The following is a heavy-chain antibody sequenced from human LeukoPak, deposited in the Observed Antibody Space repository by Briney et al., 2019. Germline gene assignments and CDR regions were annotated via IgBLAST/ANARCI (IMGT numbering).Heavy chain of an antibody. V-gene: IGHV4-59*01. D-gene: IGHD3-16*01. Sequence: SETLSLTCTVSGGSISSYYWSWIRQPPGKGLEWIGYIYYSGSTNYNPSLKSRVTISVDTSKNQFSLKLSSVTAADTAVYYCARAPTRGGPYYFDYWGQGTLVTVSS. CDR1: GGSISSYY. CDR3: ARAPTRGGPYYFDY. CDR2: IYYSGST. J-gene: IGHJ4*02.